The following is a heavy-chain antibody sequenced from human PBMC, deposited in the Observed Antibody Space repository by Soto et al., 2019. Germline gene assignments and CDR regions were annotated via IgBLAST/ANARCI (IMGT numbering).Heavy chain of an antibody. CDR3: AKGITAEMATISDY. D-gene: IGHD5-12*01. V-gene: IGHV3-7*01. CDR1: GFTFQCDW. J-gene: IGHJ4*02. Sequence: GGPLSLCCAASGFTFQCDWMSWVRQAPGKWLEWLATIKTDASEKKYVDSVKGRFTVSRDNAKNSVYLQMDSLRSEDTAVYYCAKGITAEMATISDYWGQGTLVTVS. CDR2: IKTDASEK.